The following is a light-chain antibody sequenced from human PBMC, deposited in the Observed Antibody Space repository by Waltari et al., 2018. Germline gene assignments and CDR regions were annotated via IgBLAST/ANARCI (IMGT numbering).Light chain of an antibody. Sequence: EIVLTQSPATLSVSPGERATLSCRASQSVSNYLAWYQQKPDQAPRLLIYETSNRASGIPARFSGSGSGTDFTLTISSLEPEDFAVYYCQLLVNWPLFTFGPGTKVDIK. CDR1: QSVSNY. CDR3: QLLVNWPLFT. J-gene: IGKJ3*01. CDR2: ETS. V-gene: IGKV3-11*01.